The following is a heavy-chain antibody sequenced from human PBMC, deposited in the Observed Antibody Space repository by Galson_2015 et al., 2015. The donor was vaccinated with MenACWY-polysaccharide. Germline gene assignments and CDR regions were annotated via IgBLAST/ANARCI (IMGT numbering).Heavy chain of an antibody. CDR2: ISYDGTNK. J-gene: IGHJ6*02. CDR1: GFTFGSHA. Sequence: SLRLSCATSGFTFGSHAMHWVRQAPGKGLEWVAIISYDGTNKYYADSVKGRFTISRDNSKNTLYLQMNSLRGEDTAVYYCARDYCSRTSCYGMDVWGQGTTVTVS. D-gene: IGHD2-2*01. V-gene: IGHV3-30-3*01. CDR3: ARDYCSRTSCYGMDV.